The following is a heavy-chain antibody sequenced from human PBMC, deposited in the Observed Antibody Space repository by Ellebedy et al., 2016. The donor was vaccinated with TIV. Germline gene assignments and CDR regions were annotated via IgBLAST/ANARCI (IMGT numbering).Heavy chain of an antibody. Sequence: MPSETLSLTCDVSGGSISSGPYSWGWIRQPPEKGLEWIGKIYYIGSTYYSPSLKSRSTISLLSSKKQFALQLNSVTSADTAIYYCARVSSPIFGYNEYDYFDTWGQGALVTVSS. J-gene: IGHJ4*02. CDR2: IYYIGST. CDR1: GGSISSGPYS. D-gene: IGHD3-3*02. CDR3: ARVSSPIFGYNEYDYFDT. V-gene: IGHV4-39*06.